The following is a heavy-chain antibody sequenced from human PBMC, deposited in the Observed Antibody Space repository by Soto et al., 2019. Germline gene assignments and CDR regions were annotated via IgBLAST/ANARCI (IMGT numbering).Heavy chain of an antibody. Sequence: QVQLQESGPGLVKPSETLSLTCTVSGGSISSYYWSWIRQPPGKGLEWIGYVFYFGNTNYNPSLKSRVTISVDTSKNQFSLKLSSVTAAATAVYYCARDPRIYADPYYFDYWGQGTLVTVSS. D-gene: IGHD4-17*01. CDR2: VFYFGNT. J-gene: IGHJ4*02. CDR3: ARDPRIYADPYYFDY. V-gene: IGHV4-59*01. CDR1: GGSISSYY.